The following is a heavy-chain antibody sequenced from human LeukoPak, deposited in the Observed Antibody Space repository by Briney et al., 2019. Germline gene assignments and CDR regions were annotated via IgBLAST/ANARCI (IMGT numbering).Heavy chain of an antibody. Sequence: PSETLSLTCTVSGGSISSDDYYWSWIRQHPGEGLEWIGYIHYSGSTYYNPSLKSRVSISVDTSKNQFSLRLSSVTAADTAVYYCATKPNIVYCFDYWGQGTLVTVSS. D-gene: IGHD5/OR15-5a*01. J-gene: IGHJ4*02. CDR1: GGSISSDDYY. CDR2: IHYSGST. V-gene: IGHV4-31*03. CDR3: ATKPNIVYCFDY.